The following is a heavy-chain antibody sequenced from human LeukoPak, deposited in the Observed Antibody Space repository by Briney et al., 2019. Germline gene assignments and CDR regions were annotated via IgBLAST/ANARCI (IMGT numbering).Heavy chain of an antibody. D-gene: IGHD6-6*01. V-gene: IGHV1-2*02. CDR2: INPNSGGT. CDR3: ASDPPGSAARRQIFDI. CDR1: GYTFTDYY. Sequence: ASVKVSCKASGYTFTDYYMHWVRQAPGQGLEWMAWINPNSGGTNYAQKFQGRVTMTRDTSISTAYMELSRLRYDDTAVYYCASDPPGSAARRQIFDIWGQGTMVTVSS. J-gene: IGHJ3*02.